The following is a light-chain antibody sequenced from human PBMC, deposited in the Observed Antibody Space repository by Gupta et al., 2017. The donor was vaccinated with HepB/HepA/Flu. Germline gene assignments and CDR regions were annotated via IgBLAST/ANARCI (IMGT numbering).Light chain of an antibody. CDR3: CSYKSATTLYVV. Sequence: QSALTQPASVSGSLGQSITMSCTGTTSDIGTHDYVSWYQQLPGKDPKLIIFDVTNRPSGVAIRFSGSKSGNTDALTISGLQAEEEGDYFCCSYKSATTLYVVFGGGTKLTVL. V-gene: IGLV2-14*01. J-gene: IGLJ2*01. CDR1: TSDIGTHDY. CDR2: DVT.